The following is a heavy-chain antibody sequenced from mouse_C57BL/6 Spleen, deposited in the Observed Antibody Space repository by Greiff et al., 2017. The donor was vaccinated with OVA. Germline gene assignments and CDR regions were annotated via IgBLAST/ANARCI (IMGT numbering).Heavy chain of an antibody. CDR2: ISSGSSTI. CDR3: ARPDYGSSFAY. CDR1: GFTFSDYG. Sequence: EVKVVESGGGLVKPGGSLKLSCAASGFTFSDYGMHWVRQAPETGLEWVAYISSGSSTIYYADTVKGRFTISRDNAKNTLFLQMTSLWSEDTAMYYCARPDYGSSFAYWGQGTLVTVSA. J-gene: IGHJ3*01. D-gene: IGHD1-1*01. V-gene: IGHV5-17*01.